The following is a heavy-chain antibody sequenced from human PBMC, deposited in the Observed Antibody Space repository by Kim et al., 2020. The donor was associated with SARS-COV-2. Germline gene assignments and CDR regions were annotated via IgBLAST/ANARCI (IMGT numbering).Heavy chain of an antibody. D-gene: IGHD3-10*01. CDR3: ARGRGMVRGVKQLDY. V-gene: IGHV4-34*01. CDR2: INHSGST. Sequence: SETLSLTCAVYGGSFSGYYWSWIRQPPGKGLEWIGEINHSGSTNYNPSLKSRVTISVDTSKNQFSLKLSSVTAADTAVYYCARGRGMVRGVKQLDYWGQGTLVTVSS. CDR1: GGSFSGYY. J-gene: IGHJ4*02.